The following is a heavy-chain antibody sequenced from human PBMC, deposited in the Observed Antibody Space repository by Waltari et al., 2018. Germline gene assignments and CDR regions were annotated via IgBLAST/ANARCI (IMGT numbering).Heavy chain of an antibody. Sequence: EERLVEYGGALVQPGGSLSLYCVASGFTIRNYWMHWVRQVQGKGLVWVSRIENDGGDVIYAESVKGRCTVSRDNSRNTVYLQMDSLRVEDTAVDYCARDKPHSWFDPWGQGTLVTVSS. J-gene: IGHJ5*02. CDR1: GFTIRNYW. CDR3: ARDKPHSWFDP. V-gene: IGHV3-74*01. CDR2: IENDGGDV.